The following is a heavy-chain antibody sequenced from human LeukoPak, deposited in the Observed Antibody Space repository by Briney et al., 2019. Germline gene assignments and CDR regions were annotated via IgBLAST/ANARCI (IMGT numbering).Heavy chain of an antibody. V-gene: IGHV3-30*02. CDR2: IRYDGSNK. D-gene: IGHD4-17*01. CDR3: ARTRIYGDYVSY. J-gene: IGHJ4*02. Sequence: GGSLRLSCAASGFTFSGSAMHWVRQAPGKGLEWVAFIRYDGSNKYYADSVKGRFTISRDNSKNTLYLQMNSLRAEDTAVYYCARTRIYGDYVSYWGQGTLVTVSS. CDR1: GFTFSGSA.